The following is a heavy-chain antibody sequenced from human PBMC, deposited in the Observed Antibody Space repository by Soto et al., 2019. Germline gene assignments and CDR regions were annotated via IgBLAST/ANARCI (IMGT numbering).Heavy chain of an antibody. CDR2: ISGSGGST. V-gene: IGHV3-23*01. CDR3: AKDRPLDYDFWSGYYGHYFDY. J-gene: IGHJ4*02. Sequence: GGSLRLSCAASGFTFSSYAMSWVRQAPGKGLEWVSAISGSGGSTYYADSVKGRFTISRDNSKNTLYLQMNSLRAEDTAVYYCAKDRPLDYDFWSGYYGHYFDYWGQGTLVTVSS. CDR1: GFTFSSYA. D-gene: IGHD3-3*01.